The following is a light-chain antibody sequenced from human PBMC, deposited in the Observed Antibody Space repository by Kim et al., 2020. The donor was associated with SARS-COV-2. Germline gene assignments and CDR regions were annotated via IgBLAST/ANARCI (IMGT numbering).Light chain of an antibody. CDR2: QDS. CDR3: QAWDSSTVV. CDR1: KLGDKY. V-gene: IGLV3-1*01. Sequence: VSPGQTASITCSGDKLGDKYACWYQQTPGQSPVLVIYQDSKRPSGIPERFSGSNSGNTAPLTISGTQAMDEAVYYCQAWDSSTVVFGGGTQLTVL. J-gene: IGLJ2*01.